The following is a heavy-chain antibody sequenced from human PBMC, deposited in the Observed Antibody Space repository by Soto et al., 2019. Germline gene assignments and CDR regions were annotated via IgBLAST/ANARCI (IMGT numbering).Heavy chain of an antibody. CDR2: ISSSSSTI. V-gene: IGHV3-48*02. D-gene: IGHD3-3*01. CDR3: ARDGGGRFLEWLPHDNYYYGMDV. J-gene: IGHJ6*02. Sequence: EVQLVESGGGLVQPGGSLRLSCAASGFTFSSYSMNWVRQAPGKGLEWVSYISSSSSTIYYADSVKGRFTISRDNAKNSLYLQMNSLRDEDTAVYYCARDGGGRFLEWLPHDNYYYGMDVWGQGTTVTVSS. CDR1: GFTFSSYS.